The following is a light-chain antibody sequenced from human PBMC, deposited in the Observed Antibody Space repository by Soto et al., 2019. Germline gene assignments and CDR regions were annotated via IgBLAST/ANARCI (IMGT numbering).Light chain of an antibody. Sequence: EIVLTQSPGTLSLSPGERATLSCRASQSVSSNYLAWYQQKPGQSPRLLIYGASSRATGIPDMFSGSGSGTDFTLTISRLEPEDFSVYYCQQYGSSPPTTFGQGTKVEIK. CDR1: QSVSSNY. V-gene: IGKV3-20*01. J-gene: IGKJ1*01. CDR3: QQYGSSPPTT. CDR2: GAS.